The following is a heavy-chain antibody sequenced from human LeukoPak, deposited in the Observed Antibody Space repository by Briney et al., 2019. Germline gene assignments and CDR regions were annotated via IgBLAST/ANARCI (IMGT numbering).Heavy chain of an antibody. CDR3: ARGDYCSSTSCSPPDY. J-gene: IGHJ4*02. CDR2: INSDGSST. Sequence: GGSLRLSCAASGFTFSSYWMHWVRQAPGKGLVWVSRINSDGSSTSYADSVKGRFTISRDNAKNSLYLRMNSLRAEDTAVYYCARGDYCSSTSCSPPDYWGQGTLVIVSS. V-gene: IGHV3-74*01. CDR1: GFTFSSYW. D-gene: IGHD2-2*01.